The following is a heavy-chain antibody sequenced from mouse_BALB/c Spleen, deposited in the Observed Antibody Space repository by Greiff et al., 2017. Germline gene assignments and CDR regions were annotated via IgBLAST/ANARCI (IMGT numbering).Heavy chain of an antibody. V-gene: IGHV2-9*02. Sequence: VMLVESGPGLVAPSQSLSITCTVSGFSLTSYGVHWVRQPPGKGLEWLGVIWAGGSTNYNSALMSRLSISKDNSKSQVFLKMNSLQTDDTAMYYCANTGFDYWGQGTTLTVSS. CDR1: GFSLTSYG. CDR2: IWAGGST. D-gene: IGHD4-1*01. CDR3: ANTGFDY. J-gene: IGHJ2*01.